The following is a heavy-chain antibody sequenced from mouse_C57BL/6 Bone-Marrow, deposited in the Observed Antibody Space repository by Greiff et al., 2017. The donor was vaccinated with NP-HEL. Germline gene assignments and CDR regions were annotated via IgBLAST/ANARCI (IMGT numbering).Heavy chain of an antibody. J-gene: IGHJ4*01. V-gene: IGHV1-69*01. D-gene: IGHD1-1*01. CDR3: AREFYYGSSYNYAMDY. CDR1: GYTFTSYW. Sequence: QVQLQQPGAELVMPGASVKLSCKASGYTFTSYWMHWVKQRPGQGLEWIGEIDPSDSYTNYNQKFKGKSTLTVDKSSSTAYMQLSSLTSEDSAVYYCAREFYYGSSYNYAMDYWGQETSVTVSS. CDR2: IDPSDSYT.